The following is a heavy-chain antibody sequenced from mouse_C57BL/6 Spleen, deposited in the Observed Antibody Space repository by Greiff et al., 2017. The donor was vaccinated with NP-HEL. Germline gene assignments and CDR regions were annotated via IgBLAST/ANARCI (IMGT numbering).Heavy chain of an antibody. V-gene: IGHV1-22*01. CDR2: INPNNGGT. D-gene: IGHD1-1*01. CDR3: AREMSYYGSSYAY. J-gene: IGHJ3*01. Sequence: DVKLQESGPELVKPGASVKMSCKASGYTFTDYNMHWVKQSHGKSLEWIGYINPNNGGTSYNQKFKGKATLTVNKSSSTAYMELRSLTSEDSAVYYCAREMSYYGSSYAYWGQGTLVTVSA. CDR1: GYTFTDYN.